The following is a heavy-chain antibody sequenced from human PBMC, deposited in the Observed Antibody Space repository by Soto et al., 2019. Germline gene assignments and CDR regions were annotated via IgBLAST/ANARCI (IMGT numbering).Heavy chain of an antibody. J-gene: IGHJ4*02. CDR1: GGSVNSGNYY. CDR3: ARDYPEDDAVWGSYRSHYFDY. V-gene: IGHV4-61*01. Sequence: SETLSLTCTVSGGSVNSGNYYWGWIRQPPGKGLEWIGYIHYSGSTDYNPSLKSRLTISVDTSKNQFSLKLSSVTAADTAVYYCARDYPEDDAVWGSYRSHYFDYWGQGTLVTVSS. CDR2: IHYSGST. D-gene: IGHD3-16*02.